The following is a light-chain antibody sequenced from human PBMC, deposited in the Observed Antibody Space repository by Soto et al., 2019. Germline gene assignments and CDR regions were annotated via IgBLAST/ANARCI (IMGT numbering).Light chain of an antibody. CDR1: NSNIENNF. V-gene: IGLV1-51*01. CDR3: GTWDGSLSAVV. CDR2: DNS. J-gene: IGLJ1*01. Sequence: QSVLSQPPSLSAGPGQKVTISCYGSNSNIENNFVSWFRQFPGAAPDLLIFDNSNRPSGIPDRFSGSKSGSSATLAISGLQAGDEAHYYCGTWDGSLSAVVFGTGTKVTVL.